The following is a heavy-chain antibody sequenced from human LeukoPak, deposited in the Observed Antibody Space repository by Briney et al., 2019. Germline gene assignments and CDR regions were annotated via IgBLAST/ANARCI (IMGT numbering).Heavy chain of an antibody. D-gene: IGHD2-2*01. J-gene: IGHJ4*02. Sequence: PGGSLRLSCAASGFTFSSYGMHWVRQAPGKGLEWVAVISYDGCNTYYADSVKGRFTISSDNSKNTLYLQMNSLRADDTAVYYCAKSGYCSSTSCSFFDYWGQGTLVTVAP. V-gene: IGHV3-30*18. CDR1: GFTFSSYG. CDR2: ISYDGCNT. CDR3: AKSGYCSSTSCSFFDY.